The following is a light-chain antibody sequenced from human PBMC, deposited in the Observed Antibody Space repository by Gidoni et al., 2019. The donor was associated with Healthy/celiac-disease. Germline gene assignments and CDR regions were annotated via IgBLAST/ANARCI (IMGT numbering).Light chain of an antibody. CDR1: QSVLYSSNNKNY. V-gene: IGKV4-1*01. Sequence: DIVITHSPHPLAVSLGERATINCKSSQSVLYSSNNKNYLAWYQQKPGQPPKMLIYWASTRESGVHDRFSGSGSGTDFTITSSSLQAEDVAVYYCQQYYSTPLTFGQGTKVEIK. J-gene: IGKJ1*01. CDR3: QQYYSTPLT. CDR2: WAS.